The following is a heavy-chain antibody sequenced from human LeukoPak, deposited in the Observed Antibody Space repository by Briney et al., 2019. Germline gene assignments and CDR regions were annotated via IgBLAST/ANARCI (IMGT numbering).Heavy chain of an antibody. CDR1: GGSISNYY. D-gene: IGHD3-22*01. J-gene: IGHJ4*02. Sequence: PSETLSLTCTVSGGSISNYYWSWIRQPPGKGLEWIGYIYYSGSTNYNPSLKSRVTISVDTSKNQFSLKLSSVTAADTAVYYCARHDRNYYDSSGLDYWGQGTLVTVSS. CDR3: ARHDRNYYDSSGLDY. V-gene: IGHV4-59*08. CDR2: IYYSGST.